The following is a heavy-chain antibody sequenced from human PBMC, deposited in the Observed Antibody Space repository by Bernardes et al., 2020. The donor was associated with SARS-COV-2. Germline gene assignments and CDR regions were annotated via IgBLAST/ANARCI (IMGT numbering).Heavy chain of an antibody. D-gene: IGHD6-19*01. V-gene: IGHV3-11*01. Sequence: GSLRLSCAASGFTFSDYYMSWIRQAPGKGLEWVSYISSSGSTIYYADSVKGRFTISRDNAKNSLYLQMNSLRAEDTAVYYCASSGIAVGKTESYYYYGMDVWGQGTTVTVSS. CDR2: ISSSGSTI. J-gene: IGHJ6*02. CDR1: GFTFSDYY. CDR3: ASSGIAVGKTESYYYYGMDV.